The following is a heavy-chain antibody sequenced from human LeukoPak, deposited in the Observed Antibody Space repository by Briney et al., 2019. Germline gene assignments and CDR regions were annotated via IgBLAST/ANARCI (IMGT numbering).Heavy chain of an antibody. J-gene: IGHJ4*02. V-gene: IGHV4-59*01. D-gene: IGHD6-6*01. CDR1: GDSISSYY. CDR2: MYYSGST. Sequence: SETLSLTCNVSGDSISSYYWSWIRQPPGRALEWVGYMYYSGSTSYNPSLKSRVTISVDTSKKQFSLKLSSVTAADTAVYYCAVGNSRSYYFDYWGQGTVVTVSS. CDR3: AVGNSRSYYFDY.